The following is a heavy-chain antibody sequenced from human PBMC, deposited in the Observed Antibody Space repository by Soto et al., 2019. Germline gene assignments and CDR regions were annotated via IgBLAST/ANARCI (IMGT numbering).Heavy chain of an antibody. V-gene: IGHV6-1*01. CDR1: GDSVSSNSAA. Sequence: PSQTLSLTCAISGDSVSSNSAAWNWIRQSPSRGLEWLGRTYYRSKWYNDYAVSVKSRITINPDTSKNQFSLQLNSVTPEDTAVYYCARGLVITISDGVLGYYYYYMDVWGKGTTVTVSS. D-gene: IGHD3-3*01. CDR2: TYYRSKWYN. CDR3: ARGLVITISDGVLGYYYYYMDV. J-gene: IGHJ6*03.